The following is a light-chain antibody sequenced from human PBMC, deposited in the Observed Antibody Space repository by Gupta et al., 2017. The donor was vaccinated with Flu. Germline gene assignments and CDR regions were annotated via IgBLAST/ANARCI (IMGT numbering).Light chain of an antibody. J-gene: IGLJ1*01. CDR2: DVT. CDR3: SSYTSGSTFYV. V-gene: IGLV2-14*03. CDR1: SSDVGRSDS. Sequence: QSALTQPASVSGSPGQAITISCSGTSSDVGRSDSVSWYQHHPDKAPNLIIFDVTKRPSGVSSRFSGSKSGNTASLTISGLQAEDETDYYCSSYTSGSTFYVFGTGTKVTVL.